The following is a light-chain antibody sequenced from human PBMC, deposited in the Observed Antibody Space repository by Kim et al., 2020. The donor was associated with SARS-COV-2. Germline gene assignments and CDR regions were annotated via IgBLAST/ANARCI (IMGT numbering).Light chain of an antibody. J-gene: IGLJ2*01. CDR1: SSDVGAHIY. Sequence: QSFTITCTATSSDVGAHIYVSWYQQHPDKAPHLMIYDITHRPSGVANRFSGSTSGNTASLTISGLQAEDEADYYCSSYTTSSTLVAFGGGTQLTVL. CDR3: SSYTTSSTLVA. CDR2: DIT. V-gene: IGLV2-14*03.